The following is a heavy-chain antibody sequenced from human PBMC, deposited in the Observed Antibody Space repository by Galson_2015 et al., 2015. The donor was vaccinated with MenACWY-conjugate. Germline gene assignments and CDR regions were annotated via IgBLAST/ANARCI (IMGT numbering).Heavy chain of an antibody. D-gene: IGHD3-16*01. J-gene: IGHJ4*02. V-gene: IGHV3-7*03. CDR1: GFTFGNYW. CDR2: IKGDGSEI. CDR3: ARENTHNYAYAIDY. Sequence: LRLSCAASGFTFGNYWMTWVRQAPGKGLERVANIKGDGSEIWYVDSVKGRFTISRDNARYSLYLQMNALRAEDTAVYYCARENTHNYAYAIDYWGQGILVSVSS.